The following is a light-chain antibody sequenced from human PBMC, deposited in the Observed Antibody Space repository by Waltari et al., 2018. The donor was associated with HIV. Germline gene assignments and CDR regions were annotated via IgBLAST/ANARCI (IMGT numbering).Light chain of an antibody. V-gene: IGLV2-8*01. J-gene: IGLJ2*01. CDR1: SSDVGGYNY. CDR3: SSYAGSNNKVV. CDR2: EVS. Sequence: QSALTQPPSASGSPGQSVTISCTGTSSDVGGYNYVSWYQQTPGKAPKLMIYEVSKRPSGVPDRFSGSKSGNTASLTVSGLQAEDEADYYCSSYAGSNNKVVFGGGTKLTVL.